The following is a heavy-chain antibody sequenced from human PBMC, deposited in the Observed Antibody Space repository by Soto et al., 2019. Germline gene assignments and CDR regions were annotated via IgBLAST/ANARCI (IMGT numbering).Heavy chain of an antibody. CDR3: AKDRATVTTGGDYFDY. CDR1: GFTFSSYA. V-gene: IGHV3-23*01. CDR2: ISGSGGST. D-gene: IGHD4-17*01. J-gene: IGHJ4*02. Sequence: GGSLRLSCAASGFTFSSYAMSWVRQAPGKGLEWVSAISGSGGSTYYADSVKGRFTISRDNSKNTLYLQMNSLRAEDTAVYYCAKDRATVTTGGDYFDYWGQGTLVTVSS.